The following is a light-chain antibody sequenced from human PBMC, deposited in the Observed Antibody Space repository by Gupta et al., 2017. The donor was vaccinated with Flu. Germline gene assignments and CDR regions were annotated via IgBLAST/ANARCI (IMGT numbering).Light chain of an antibody. J-gene: IGKJ4*01. CDR3: QQYDNLPLT. Sequence: DIQMTQSPSSLSASVGDRVTITCQASHDIRRFLNWYQQKPGKAPNLLIFDASNLETGVPSRFSGSGFGTTFTFTISSLQPEDFATYYCQQYDNLPLTFGGGTKVEI. V-gene: IGKV1-33*01. CDR2: DAS. CDR1: HDIRRF.